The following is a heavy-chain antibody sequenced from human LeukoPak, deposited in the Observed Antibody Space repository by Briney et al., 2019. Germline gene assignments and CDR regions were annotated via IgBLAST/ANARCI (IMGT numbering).Heavy chain of an antibody. CDR3: ARAVGDYTFDY. CDR1: GGSIRSYC. V-gene: IGHV4-59*01. Sequence: PSETLSLTCTVSGGSIRSYCWSWFRQPPGKGLEWIAYISNTGSTKYNPSLRSRVTISVDTSKNQFSLKLSSVTAADTAVYYCARAVGDYTFDYWGQGALVTVSS. CDR2: ISNTGST. D-gene: IGHD4-17*01. J-gene: IGHJ4*02.